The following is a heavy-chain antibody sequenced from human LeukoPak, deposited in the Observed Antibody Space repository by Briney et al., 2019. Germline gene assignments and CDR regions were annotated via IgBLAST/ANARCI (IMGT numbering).Heavy chain of an antibody. J-gene: IGHJ6*03. Sequence: GASVKVSCKASGYTFTSYGISWVRQAPGQGLEWMGWINPNSGGTNYAQKFQGRVTMTRDTSISTAYMELSSLRSDDSAVYYCARGVSGAYYYYYMDVWGKGTTVTVSS. D-gene: IGHD1-26*01. CDR1: GYTFTSYG. CDR2: INPNSGGT. CDR3: ARGVSGAYYYYYMDV. V-gene: IGHV1-2*02.